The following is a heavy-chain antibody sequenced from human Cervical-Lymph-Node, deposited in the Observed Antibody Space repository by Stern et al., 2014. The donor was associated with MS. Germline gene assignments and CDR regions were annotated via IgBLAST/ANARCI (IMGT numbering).Heavy chain of an antibody. CDR1: GYTFTSYW. CDR2: IFPGGSDI. Sequence: EVHLVESGPEVKRPGESLKISCQASGYTFTSYWIGWVRQTPGKGLEWIAIIFPGGSDIRYSPSFQGQVPIPAAKSSSPAYLQWKNRKASDTAIYYCARQRYFDYWGQGTLVTVSS. J-gene: IGHJ4*02. CDR3: ARQRYFDY. V-gene: IGHV5-51*01.